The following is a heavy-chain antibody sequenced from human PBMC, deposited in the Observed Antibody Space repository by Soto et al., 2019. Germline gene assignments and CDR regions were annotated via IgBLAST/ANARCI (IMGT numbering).Heavy chain of an antibody. D-gene: IGHD2-15*01. CDR2: ISWNSGTK. V-gene: IGHV3-9*01. CDR1: GFTFDDYA. J-gene: IGHJ4*02. CDR3: VKDVIGYCSAGNCFRDSYFDY. Sequence: QPGGSLRLSCAASGFTFDDYAMHWVRQAPGKGLEWVSGISWNSGTKGYADSVKGRFTISRDNAKNSLYLQMSGLRAEDTAFYYCVKDVIGYCSAGNCFRDSYFDYWGQGAMVTVSS.